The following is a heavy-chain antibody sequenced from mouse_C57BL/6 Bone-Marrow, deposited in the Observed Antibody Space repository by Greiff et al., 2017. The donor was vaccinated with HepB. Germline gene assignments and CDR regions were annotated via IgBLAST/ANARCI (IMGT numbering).Heavy chain of an antibody. D-gene: IGHD1-1*01. V-gene: IGHV1-61*01. Sequence: QVQLQQPGAELVRPGSSVKLSCKASGYTFTSYWMDWVKQRPGQGLEWIGNIYPSDSETHYNQKFKDKATLTVDKSSSTAYMQLSSLTYEDSAVYFCARDYGSYGFSYWGQGTLVTVSA. CDR3: ARDYGSYGFSY. J-gene: IGHJ3*01. CDR1: GYTFTSYW. CDR2: IYPSDSET.